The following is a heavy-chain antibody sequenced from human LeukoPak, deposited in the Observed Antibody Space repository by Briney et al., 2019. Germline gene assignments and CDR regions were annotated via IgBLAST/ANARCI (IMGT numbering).Heavy chain of an antibody. CDR2: ISSSSSYI. V-gene: IGHV3-21*01. Sequence: GGSLRLSCAASGFTFDDYAMHWVRQAPGKGLEWVSSISSSSSYIYYADSVKGRFTISRDNAKNSLYLQMNSLRAEDTAVYYCAREVYYYDSSGYYYWFDPWGQGTLVTVSS. J-gene: IGHJ5*02. D-gene: IGHD3-22*01. CDR3: AREVYYYDSSGYYYWFDP. CDR1: GFTFDDYA.